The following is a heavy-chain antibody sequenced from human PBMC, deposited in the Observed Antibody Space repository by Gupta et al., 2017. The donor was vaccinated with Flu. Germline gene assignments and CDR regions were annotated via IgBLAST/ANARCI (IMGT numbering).Heavy chain of an antibody. CDR3: AKDSTHYIPSPGKFEY. J-gene: IGHJ4*02. V-gene: IGHV3-9*01. D-gene: IGHD2-2*01. Sequence: GRFTISRDNAKNSLYLQLNGLRVEDTALYYCAKDSTHYIPSPGKFEYWGQGTLVTVSS.